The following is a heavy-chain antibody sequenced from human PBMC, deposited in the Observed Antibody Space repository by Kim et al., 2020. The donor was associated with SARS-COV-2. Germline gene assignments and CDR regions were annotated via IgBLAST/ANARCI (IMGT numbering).Heavy chain of an antibody. D-gene: IGHD2-2*01. Sequence: GGSLRLSCTASGFTFSTYWFSWVRQAPGKGLEWVANMNQDGSGKYYLDSLKGRFTVSRDNAKNSLYLQMNSLRAEDTVVYYCARVSTSSDAFDIWGQGT. CDR3: ARVSTSSDAFDI. CDR1: GFTFSTYW. V-gene: IGHV3-7*05. J-gene: IGHJ3*02. CDR2: MNQDGSGK.